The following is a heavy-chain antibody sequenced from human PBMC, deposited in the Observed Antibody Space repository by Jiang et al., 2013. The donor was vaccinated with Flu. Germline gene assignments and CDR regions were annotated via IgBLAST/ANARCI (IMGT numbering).Heavy chain of an antibody. J-gene: IGHJ4*02. CDR2: ISGSGGST. CDR3: AKSGRYFDWLTYYFDY. V-gene: IGHV3-23*04. Sequence: QLVESGGGLVQPGGSLRLSCAASGFTFSSYAMSWVRQAPGKGLEWVSAISGSGGSTYYADSVKGRFTISRDNSKNTLYLQMNSLRAEDTAVYYCAKSGRYFDWLTYYFDYWGQGTLVTVSS. D-gene: IGHD3-9*01. CDR1: GFTFSSYA.